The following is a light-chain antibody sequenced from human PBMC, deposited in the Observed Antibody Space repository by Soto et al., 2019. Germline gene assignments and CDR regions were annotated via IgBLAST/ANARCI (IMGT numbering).Light chain of an antibody. CDR2: GAS. V-gene: IGKV3-20*01. CDR1: QSVSSSY. J-gene: IGKJ4*01. Sequence: EIVLTKSPGTLYLSPGERATLSCRASQSVSSSYLAWYQQKPGQAPRLLIYGASSSATGIPDRFSGSGSGTDFTLTISRLEPEDFAVYYCQQYGSSTGLTFGGGTKVEIK. CDR3: QQYGSSTGLT.